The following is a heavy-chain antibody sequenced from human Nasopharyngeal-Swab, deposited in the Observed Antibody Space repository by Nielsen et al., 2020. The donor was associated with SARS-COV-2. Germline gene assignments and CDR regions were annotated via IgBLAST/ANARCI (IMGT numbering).Heavy chain of an antibody. CDR2: INPSGGST. D-gene: IGHD3-16*02. J-gene: IGHJ5*02. Sequence: ASVKVSCKASGYTFTSYYMHWVRQAPGQGLEWMGIINPSGGSTSYAQKFQGRVTMTRDTSISTAYMELSRLRSDDTAVYYCARGGDYVWGSYLWFDPWGQGTLVTVSS. CDR1: GYTFTSYY. V-gene: IGHV1-46*01. CDR3: ARGGDYVWGSYLWFDP.